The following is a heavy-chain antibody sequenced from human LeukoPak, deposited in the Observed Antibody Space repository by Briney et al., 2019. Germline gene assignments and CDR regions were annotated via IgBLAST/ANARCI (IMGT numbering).Heavy chain of an antibody. D-gene: IGHD1-26*01. CDR3: ARDRPGTYFDY. V-gene: IGHV4-61*02. J-gene: IGHJ4*02. CDR1: GDSISNSRHY. CDR2: IYASGTT. Sequence: SETLSLTCTVSGDSISNSRHYWSWIRQPAGKGLEWIGRIYASGTTDYNPSLKSRVTISRDMSKNHFSLNLSSVTAADTAIYYCARDRPGTYFDYWGQGTLVTVSS.